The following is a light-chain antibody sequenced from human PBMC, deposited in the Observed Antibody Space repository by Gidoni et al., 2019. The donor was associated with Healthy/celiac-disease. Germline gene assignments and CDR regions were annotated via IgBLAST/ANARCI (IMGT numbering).Light chain of an antibody. V-gene: IGLV2-11*01. Sequence: QPALTQPRPVSGSPGPSVTISCTGPSSAVGGYNYVSWYHQPPGKAPKLMIYDVSKRPSGVPDRFSGSKSGNTASLTISGLQAEDEADYYCCSYAGSYTHVVFGGGTKLTVL. CDR1: SSAVGGYNY. CDR3: CSYAGSYTHVV. J-gene: IGLJ2*01. CDR2: DVS.